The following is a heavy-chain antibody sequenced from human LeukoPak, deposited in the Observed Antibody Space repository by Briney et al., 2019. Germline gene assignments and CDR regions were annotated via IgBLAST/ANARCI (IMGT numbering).Heavy chain of an antibody. CDR2: ISYDGSNK. Sequence: PGGSLRLSCGASGFTFSSYAMHWVRQAPGKGLEWVAVISYDGSNKYYADSVKGRFTISRDNSKNTLYLQMNSLKTEDTAVYYCTTRITMVRGVISDAFDIWGQGTMVTVSS. D-gene: IGHD3-10*01. CDR3: TTRITMVRGVISDAFDI. V-gene: IGHV3-30*04. CDR1: GFTFSSYA. J-gene: IGHJ3*02.